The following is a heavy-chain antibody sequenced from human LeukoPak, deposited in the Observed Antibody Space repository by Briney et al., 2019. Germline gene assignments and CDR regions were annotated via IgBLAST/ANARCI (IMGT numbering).Heavy chain of an antibody. V-gene: IGHV1-18*01. CDR1: GYTLTSYG. D-gene: IGHD3-10*01. CDR2: ISAYNGNT. Sequence: ASVKVSCKASGYTLTSYGISWVRQAPGQGLEWMGWISAYNGNTNYAQKLQGRVTMTTDTSTSTAYKELRSLRSDDTAVYYCARDSSGPPRVYYYYYMDVWGKGTTVTVSS. J-gene: IGHJ6*03. CDR3: ARDSSGPPRVYYYYYMDV.